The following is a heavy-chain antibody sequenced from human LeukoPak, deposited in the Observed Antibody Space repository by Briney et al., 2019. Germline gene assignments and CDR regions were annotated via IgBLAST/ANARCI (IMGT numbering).Heavy chain of an antibody. CDR2: INHSGST. J-gene: IGHJ4*02. CDR1: GGSFSGYY. CDR3: ARCPHGSTVTVPFDY. Sequence: SETLSLTCAVYGGSFSGYYWSWIRQPPGKGLEWIGEINHSGSTNYNPSLKSRVTISVDTSKNQFSLKLSSVTAADTAVYYCARCPHGSTVTVPFDYWGQGTLVTVSS. V-gene: IGHV4-34*01. D-gene: IGHD4-17*01.